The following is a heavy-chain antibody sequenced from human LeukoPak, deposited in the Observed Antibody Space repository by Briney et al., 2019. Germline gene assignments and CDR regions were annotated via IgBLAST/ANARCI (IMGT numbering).Heavy chain of an antibody. J-gene: IGHJ4*02. CDR1: GFTFSSYG. CDR3: AKEKWDVGATHLDY. D-gene: IGHD1-26*01. V-gene: IGHV3-30*18. Sequence: PGRSLRLSCAASGFTFSSYGMHWVRQAPGKGLEWVAVISYDGSNKYYADSVKGRFTISRDNSKNTLYLQMNSLRAEDTAVYYCAKEKWDVGATHLDYWGQGTLVTVSS. CDR2: ISYDGSNK.